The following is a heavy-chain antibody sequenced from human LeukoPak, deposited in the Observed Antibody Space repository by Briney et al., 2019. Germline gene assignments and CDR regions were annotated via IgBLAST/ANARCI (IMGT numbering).Heavy chain of an antibody. Sequence: GGSLRLSCAASGFTFSSYAMSWVRQAPGKGLEWVSAISGSGGSTYYADSVKGQFTISRDNSKNTLYLQMNSLRAEDTAVYYCAKGSAYYYYGMDVWGQGTTVTVSS. J-gene: IGHJ6*02. CDR1: GFTFSSYA. CDR2: ISGSGGST. V-gene: IGHV3-23*01. CDR3: AKGSAYYYYGMDV.